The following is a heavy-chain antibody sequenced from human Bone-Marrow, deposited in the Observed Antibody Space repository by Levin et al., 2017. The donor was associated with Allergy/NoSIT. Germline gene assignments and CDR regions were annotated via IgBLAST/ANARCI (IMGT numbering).Heavy chain of an antibody. Sequence: SQTLSLTCAVSGYSISDYYWGWIRQPPGKGLEWIGSIYHSGGTNYNPSLTSRVTISVDTSKNQFSLKLSSVTAADTAVYYCAREYYLDVWGKGTTVTVSS. CDR2: IYHSGGT. V-gene: IGHV4-38-2*02. CDR3: AREYYLDV. CDR1: GYSISDYY. J-gene: IGHJ6*03.